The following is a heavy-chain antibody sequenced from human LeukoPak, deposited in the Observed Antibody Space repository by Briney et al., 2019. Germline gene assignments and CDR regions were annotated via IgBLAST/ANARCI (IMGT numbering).Heavy chain of an antibody. D-gene: IGHD4-23*01. Sequence: GGSLRLSCAASGFTFFTYAMSWVRQAPGKGLEWVSAISGSGGATYYADSVKGRFTISRDNSKKTLYLQMNSLRAEDTAVYYCAKETGNRAVGTYYFDHWGREAWSPSPQ. V-gene: IGHV3-23*01. J-gene: IGHJ4*02. CDR2: ISGSGGAT. CDR1: GFTFFTYA. CDR3: AKETGNRAVGTYYFDH.